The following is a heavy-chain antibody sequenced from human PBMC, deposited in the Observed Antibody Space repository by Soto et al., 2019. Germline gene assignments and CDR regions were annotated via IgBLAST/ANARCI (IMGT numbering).Heavy chain of an antibody. CDR2: ISSSGSTI. V-gene: IGHV3-11*01. J-gene: IGHJ6*02. CDR3: ARDTITMVRGVSFYYYGMDV. Sequence: RVYCAASGCTFSGYYMSWIRHAPGKGLEWVSYISSSGSTIYYADSVKGRFTISRDNAKNSLYLQMNSLRAEDTAVYYCARDTITMVRGVSFYYYGMDVWGQGTTVTVSS. D-gene: IGHD3-10*01. CDR1: GCTFSGYY.